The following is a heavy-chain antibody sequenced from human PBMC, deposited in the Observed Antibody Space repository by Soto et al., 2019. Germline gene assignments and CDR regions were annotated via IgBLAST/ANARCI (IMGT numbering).Heavy chain of an antibody. CDR3: ARGREQLAH. CDR2: INHSGST. V-gene: IGHV4-34*01. D-gene: IGHD1-26*01. J-gene: IGHJ5*02. Sequence: KPSETLSLTCAVYGGSFSGYYWSWIRQPPGKGLEWIGEINHSGSTNYNPSLKSRVTISVDTSKNQFSLKLSSVTAADTAVYYCARGREQLAHWGQGTLVTVSS. CDR1: GGSFSGYY.